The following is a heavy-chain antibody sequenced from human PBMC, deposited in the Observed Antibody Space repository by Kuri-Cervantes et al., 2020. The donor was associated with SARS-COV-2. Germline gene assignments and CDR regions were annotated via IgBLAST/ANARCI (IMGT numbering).Heavy chain of an antibody. J-gene: IGHJ4*02. CDR1: GFTFSSYA. CDR3: AKDRVGVHDF. D-gene: IGHD2-21*01. Sequence: GGSLRLSCAASGFTFSSYAMHWVRQAPGKGLEWVAFISNDGTKIKYMASGTGRFTISRDNSQDTLYLQMESLTNEDTAIYFCAKDRVGVHDFWGQGTLVTVSS. V-gene: IGHV3-30*04. CDR2: ISNDGTKI.